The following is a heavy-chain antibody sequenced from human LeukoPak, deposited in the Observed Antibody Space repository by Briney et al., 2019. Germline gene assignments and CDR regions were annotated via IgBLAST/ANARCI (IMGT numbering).Heavy chain of an antibody. D-gene: IGHD4-17*01. Sequence: ASVKVSCKASGYTFTGYYMHWVRQAPGQGLEWMGWINPNSGGTNYAQKFQGRVTMTRDTSISTAYMELSRLRSDDTAVYYCAREETTVTMFDYWGQGTLVTVSS. J-gene: IGHJ4*02. V-gene: IGHV1-2*02. CDR3: AREETTVTMFDY. CDR1: GYTFTGYY. CDR2: INPNSGGT.